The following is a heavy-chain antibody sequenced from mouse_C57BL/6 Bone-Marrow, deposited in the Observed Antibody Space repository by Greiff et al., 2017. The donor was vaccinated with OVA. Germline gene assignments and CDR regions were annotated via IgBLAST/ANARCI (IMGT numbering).Heavy chain of an antibody. CDR3: TIITTVVAPFDY. V-gene: IGHV1-5*01. Sequence: EVQRVESGTVLARPGASVKMSCKTSGYTFTSYWMHWVKQRPGQGLEWIGAIYPGNSDTSYNQKFKGKAKLTAVTSASTAYMELSSLTNEDSAVYYCTIITTVVAPFDYWGQGTTLTVSS. D-gene: IGHD1-1*01. CDR2: IYPGNSDT. J-gene: IGHJ2*01. CDR1: GYTFTSYW.